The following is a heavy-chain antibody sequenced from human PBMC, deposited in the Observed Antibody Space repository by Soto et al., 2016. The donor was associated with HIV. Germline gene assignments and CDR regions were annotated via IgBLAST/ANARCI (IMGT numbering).Heavy chain of an antibody. Sequence: QLQLQESGPGLVKPSETLSLTCTVSGGSVRSSGYYWGWIRQTPGKGLEWIGNINYSGNTHYNPSLKSRVTMSVDPSKSQFSLNLTSATASDTAVYFCARTDLVATQFDYWGQGILLTVSS. J-gene: IGHJ4*02. V-gene: IGHV4-39*01. CDR3: ARTDLVATQFDY. CDR1: GGSVRSSGYY. CDR2: INYSGNT. D-gene: IGHD5-12*01.